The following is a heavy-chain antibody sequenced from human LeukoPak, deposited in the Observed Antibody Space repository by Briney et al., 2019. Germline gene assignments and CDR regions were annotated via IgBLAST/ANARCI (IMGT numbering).Heavy chain of an antibody. J-gene: IGHJ4*02. CDR2: IYYSGRT. D-gene: IGHD2-21*02. CDR3: ARDVLAYCGGDCYSGYFDY. Sequence: SETLSLTCAVSGGSISSSSYYWAWIRQPPGKGLEWIGSIYYSGRTFYNPSLKSRVTISVDTSKNQISLKLSSVTAADTAVYYCARDVLAYCGGDCYSGYFDYWGQGTLVTVSS. CDR1: GGSISSSSYY. V-gene: IGHV4-39*07.